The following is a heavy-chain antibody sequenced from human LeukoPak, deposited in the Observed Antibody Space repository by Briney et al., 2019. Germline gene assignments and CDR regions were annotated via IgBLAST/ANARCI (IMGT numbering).Heavy chain of an antibody. CDR1: GFPFRRYA. CDR2: ISGNGTT. V-gene: IGHV3-23*01. J-gene: IGHJ5*01. Sequence: GGSLRLSCTASGFPFRRYAMTWVRQAPGKGLQWVSAISGNGTTFYADFVKGRFIVSRDNSKNTLYLQIDGLTTEDTATYFCSKEGAPPMIPFDFWGQGSLVVVS. D-gene: IGHD3-16*01. CDR3: SKEGAPPMIPFDF.